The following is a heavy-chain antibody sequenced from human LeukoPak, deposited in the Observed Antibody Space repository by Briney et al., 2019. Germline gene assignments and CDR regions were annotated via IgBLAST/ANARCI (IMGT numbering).Heavy chain of an antibody. J-gene: IGHJ3*02. CDR2: ISYDGSNK. D-gene: IGHD3-16*01. CDR1: GFTFSSYG. V-gene: IGHV3-30*18. CDR3: AKVGLTFTVNAFDI. Sequence: GGSLRLSCAASGFTFSSYGMHWVRQAPGKGLEWVAVISYDGSNKYYADSVKGRFTISRDNSKNTLYLQMNSLRAEDTAVYYCAKVGLTFTVNAFDIWGQGTMVTVSS.